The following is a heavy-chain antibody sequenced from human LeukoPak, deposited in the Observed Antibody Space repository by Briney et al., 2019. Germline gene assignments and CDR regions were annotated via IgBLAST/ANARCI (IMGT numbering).Heavy chain of an antibody. CDR2: IYTSGST. V-gene: IGHV4-4*07. D-gene: IGHD2-2*02. CDR3: ARDYGYCSSTSCYTFPYFDY. J-gene: IGHJ4*02. Sequence: PSETLSLTCTVSGGSISSYYWSWIRQPAGKGLEWIGRIYTSGSTNYNPSLKSRVTMSVDTSKNQFSLKLSSVTAADTAVYYCARDYGYCSSTSCYTFPYFDYWGQGTLVTVSS. CDR1: GGSISSYY.